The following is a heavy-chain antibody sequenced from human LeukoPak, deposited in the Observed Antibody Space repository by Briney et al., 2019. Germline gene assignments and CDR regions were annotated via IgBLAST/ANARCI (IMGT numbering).Heavy chain of an antibody. CDR2: FDPEHGET. Sequence: ASVKVSCKVSGYTLTELSIHWVRQAPGKGLEWMGGFDPEHGETIYAQKFQGRVTMNEDTSTDTAYMELSSLRSENTAVYYCARENYYMDVWGKGTTVTISS. CDR3: ARENYYMDV. V-gene: IGHV1-24*01. J-gene: IGHJ6*03. CDR1: GYTLTELS.